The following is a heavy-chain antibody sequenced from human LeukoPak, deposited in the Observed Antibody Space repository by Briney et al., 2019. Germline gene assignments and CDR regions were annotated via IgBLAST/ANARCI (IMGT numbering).Heavy chain of an antibody. J-gene: IGHJ3*02. CDR1: GFTFSSYA. Sequence: TGGSLRPSCAASGFTFSSYAMHWVRQAPGKGLEWVAVISYDGSNKYYADSVKGRFTISRDNSKNTLYLQMNSLRAEDTAVYYCARRRSHYYEGGDAFDIWGQGTMVTVSS. CDR2: ISYDGSNK. D-gene: IGHD3-22*01. V-gene: IGHV3-30-3*01. CDR3: ARRRSHYYEGGDAFDI.